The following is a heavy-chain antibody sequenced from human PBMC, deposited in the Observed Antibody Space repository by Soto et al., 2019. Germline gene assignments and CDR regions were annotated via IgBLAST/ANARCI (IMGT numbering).Heavy chain of an antibody. CDR3: ARGGMVIIPTATAFDY. D-gene: IGHD2-2*01. Sequence: QVQPQESGPGLVKPSETLSLTCTVSGGSISPYYWSWIRQPAGKGLEWIGRIYASGSTNYNSSLKGRVTMSVTTSKNQFSLKLSSVTAADTAVYYCARGGMVIIPTATAFDYWGQGTLVTVSS. J-gene: IGHJ4*02. CDR1: GGSISPYY. CDR2: IYASGST. V-gene: IGHV4-4*07.